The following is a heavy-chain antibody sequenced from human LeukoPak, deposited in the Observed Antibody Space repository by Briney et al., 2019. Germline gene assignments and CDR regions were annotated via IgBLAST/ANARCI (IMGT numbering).Heavy chain of an antibody. CDR2: INRDGSTT. CDR3: ARDKKSGESSEIDY. Sequence: GGSLLLSCAASGFTFSNYWVHWVRPAPGKGLVWVSRINRDGSTTKYADSVKGRFTVSRDNAKNTLNLQMNSLRAEDTAVYYCARDKKSGESSEIDYWGQGTLVTVSS. CDR1: GFTFSNYW. D-gene: IGHD3-10*01. V-gene: IGHV3-74*03. J-gene: IGHJ4*02.